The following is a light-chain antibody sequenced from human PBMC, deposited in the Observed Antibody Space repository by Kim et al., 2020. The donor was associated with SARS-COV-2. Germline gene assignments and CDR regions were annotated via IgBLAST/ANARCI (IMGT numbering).Light chain of an antibody. V-gene: IGLV1-47*01. Sequence: ELTQPPSTSGTPGQRVTISCSGSSSNIGSNYVYWYQQLPGTAPKLLIYRNNQRPSGVPDRFSGSKSGTSASLAISGLRSEDEADYYCAAWDDSLSGWVFGGGTQLTVL. CDR2: RNN. CDR3: AAWDDSLSGWV. J-gene: IGLJ3*02. CDR1: SSNIGSNY.